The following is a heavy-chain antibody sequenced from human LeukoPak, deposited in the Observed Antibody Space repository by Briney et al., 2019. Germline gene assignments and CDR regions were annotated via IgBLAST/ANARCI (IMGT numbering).Heavy chain of an antibody. Sequence: SETLSLTCTVSGGSISSTGYYWTWVRRPAGKGLEWIGRIYPRGSTLYNPSLKSRVTLSVDTSKNQFSLRLTSVTAADTAVYYCARDQGLDWFEDAFDIWGQGTMVTVSS. CDR2: IYPRGST. CDR3: ARDQGLDWFEDAFDI. V-gene: IGHV4-61*02. J-gene: IGHJ3*02. CDR1: GGSISSTGYY. D-gene: IGHD3-9*01.